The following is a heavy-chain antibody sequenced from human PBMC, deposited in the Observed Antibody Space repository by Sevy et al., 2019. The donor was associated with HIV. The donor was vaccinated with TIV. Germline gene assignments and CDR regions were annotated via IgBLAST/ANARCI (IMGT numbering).Heavy chain of an antibody. CDR1: GDSITSGDYY. Sequence: SETLSLTCSVSGDSITSGDYYWSWIRQHPGKGLEWIGYMHYSGITYSSPSLKSRVLMSVDRSKNQLSLKLTSVTAADTAVYYCARDSSRVEVTMIKGFASWGQGTLVTVSS. CDR2: MHYSGIT. J-gene: IGHJ5*01. V-gene: IGHV4-31*03. CDR3: ARDSSRVEVTMIKGFAS. D-gene: IGHD3-16*01.